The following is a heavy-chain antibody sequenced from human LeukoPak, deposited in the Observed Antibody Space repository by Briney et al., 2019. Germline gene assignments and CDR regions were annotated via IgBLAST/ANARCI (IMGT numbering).Heavy chain of an antibody. D-gene: IGHD5-24*01. CDR1: GGSISSGSCY. CDR2: IYTSGST. J-gene: IGHJ5*02. Sequence: SETLSLTCTVSGGSISSGSCYWSWIRQPAGKGLEWIGRIYTSGSTNYNPSLKGRVTISVDTSKNQFSLKLSSVTAADTAVYYCAREDGYNSAWFDPWGQGTLVTVSS. CDR3: AREDGYNSAWFDP. V-gene: IGHV4-61*02.